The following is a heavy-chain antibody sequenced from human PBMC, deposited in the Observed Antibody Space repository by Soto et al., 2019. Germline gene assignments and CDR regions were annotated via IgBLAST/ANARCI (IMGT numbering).Heavy chain of an antibody. CDR1: GGSISSGGYY. J-gene: IGHJ3*02. V-gene: IGHV4-31*03. CDR2: IYYSGST. Sequence: SETLSLTCTVSGGSISSGGYYWSWIRQHPGKGLEWIGYIYYSGSTYYNPSLKSRVTISVDTSKNQFSLKLSSVTAADTAVYYCARGGHIMTTPQVAFDIWGQGTMVTVSS. D-gene: IGHD3-16*01. CDR3: ARGGHIMTTPQVAFDI.